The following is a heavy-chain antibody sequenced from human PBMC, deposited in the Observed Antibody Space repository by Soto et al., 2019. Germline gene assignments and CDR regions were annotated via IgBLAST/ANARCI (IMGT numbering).Heavy chain of an antibody. CDR1: GYTFTTYD. J-gene: IGHJ6*02. D-gene: IGHD2-8*01. CDR2: ISTYNGDT. Sequence: QVQLVQSGAEVKKPGASVKVSCKASGYTFTTYDISWVRQAPGQGLEWMGRISTYNGDTNYPQSLQGRLTMTTDTSTNTAYMELGSLRSDDTAVYYWARDPYNVLMVNAPNLYGMDVWGQGTTVTVSS. CDR3: ARDPYNVLMVNAPNLYGMDV. V-gene: IGHV1-18*01.